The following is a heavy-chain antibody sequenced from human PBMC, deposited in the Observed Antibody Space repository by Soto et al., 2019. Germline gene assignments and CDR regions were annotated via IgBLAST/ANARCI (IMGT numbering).Heavy chain of an antibody. CDR2: IYHSGST. J-gene: IGHJ1*01. Sequence: TSETLSLTCAVSCGSISSGGYSWSCIRQPPGKGLEWIGYIYHSGSTYYNPSLKSRVTISVDRSKNQFSLKLSSVTAADTAVYYCAIYDSSGSRGFQHWGQGTLVTVSS. D-gene: IGHD3-22*01. V-gene: IGHV4-30-2*01. CDR3: AIYDSSGSRGFQH. CDR1: CGSISSGGYS.